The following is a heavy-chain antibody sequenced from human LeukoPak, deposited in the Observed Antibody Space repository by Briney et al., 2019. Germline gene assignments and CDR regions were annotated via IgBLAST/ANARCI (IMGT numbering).Heavy chain of an antibody. CDR2: ISYDGSNK. V-gene: IGHV3-30*03. CDR1: GFTFSSYG. D-gene: IGHD6-19*01. J-gene: IGHJ5*02. Sequence: GGSLRLSCAASGFTFSSYGMHWVRQAPGKGLEWVAVISYDGSNKYYADSVKGRFTISRDNSKNTLYLQMNSLRAEDTAVYYCARDQDGSGWYIKRWNWFDPWGQGTLVTVSS. CDR3: ARDQDGSGWYIKRWNWFDP.